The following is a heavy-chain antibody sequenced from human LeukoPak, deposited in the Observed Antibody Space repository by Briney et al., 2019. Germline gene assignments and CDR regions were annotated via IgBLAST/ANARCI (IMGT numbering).Heavy chain of an antibody. V-gene: IGHV1-24*01. D-gene: IGHD2-21*02. CDR1: GYTLTELS. J-gene: IGHJ6*02. Sequence: ASVKVSCKVSGYTLTELSMHWVRQAPGKGLEWMGGFDPEDGETIYAQKLQGRVTMTTDTSTSTAYMELRSLRSDDTAVYYCARDPLAYCGGDCPYYYYGMDVWGQGTTVTVSS. CDR3: ARDPLAYCGGDCPYYYYGMDV. CDR2: FDPEDGET.